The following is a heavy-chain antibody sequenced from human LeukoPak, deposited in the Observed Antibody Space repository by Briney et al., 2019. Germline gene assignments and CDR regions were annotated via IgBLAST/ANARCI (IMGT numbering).Heavy chain of an antibody. CDR3: ARVAVAGPTGWFDP. J-gene: IGHJ5*02. Sequence: GGSLRLSCAASGFALNSYTLSWVRQAPGKGLEWVSSISSTSAYIHYADSVKGRFTISRDNTDNVVYLQMNSLRAEDTAVYYCARVAVAGPTGWFDPWGQGTLVTVSS. D-gene: IGHD6-19*01. V-gene: IGHV3-21*01. CDR2: ISSTSAYI. CDR1: GFALNSYT.